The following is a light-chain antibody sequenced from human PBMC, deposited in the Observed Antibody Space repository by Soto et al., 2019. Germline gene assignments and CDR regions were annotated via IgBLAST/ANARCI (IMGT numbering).Light chain of an antibody. CDR1: SSDVGSYNL. CDR2: EVI. V-gene: IGLV2-23*02. Sequence: QSALTQPAAVSGSPGQSITISCTGTSSDVGSYNLVSWYQQHPGKAPKLMIYEVIKRPSGVSNRFSGSKSGNTASLTISGLQAEDEADYHCCSYAGSSTWVFGGGTQLTVL. J-gene: IGLJ7*01. CDR3: CSYAGSSTWV.